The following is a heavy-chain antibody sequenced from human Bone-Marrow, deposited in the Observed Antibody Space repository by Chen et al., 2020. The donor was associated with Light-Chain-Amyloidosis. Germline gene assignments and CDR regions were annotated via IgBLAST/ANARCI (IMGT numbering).Heavy chain of an antibody. V-gene: IGHV3-53*01. D-gene: IGHD4-17*01. J-gene: IGHJ4*02. Sequence: EVQLVESGGGLIQPGGSLRLSCAASGFTVSSNYMSWVRQAPGKGLEWVSVLYTGGSTYYADSVKCRFTISRDHSKNTLYLQMSSLRAEDTAVYYCARVRDPTYGGLDYWGQGTLVTVSS. CDR3: ARVRDPTYGGLDY. CDR1: GFTVSSNY. CDR2: LYTGGST.